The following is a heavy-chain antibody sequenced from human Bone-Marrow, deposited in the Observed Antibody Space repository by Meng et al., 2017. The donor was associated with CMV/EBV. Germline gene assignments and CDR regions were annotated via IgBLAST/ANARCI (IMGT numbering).Heavy chain of an antibody. Sequence: GFIFSNYWMHWVRQPPGKGPVWVSRISSDGSRTISVDSVKGRFTISRDNAKNTVYLQMDSLRAEDTAVYYCTTDWVGLLWFGEFPDYWGQGTLVTVSS. J-gene: IGHJ4*02. V-gene: IGHV3-74*01. CDR3: TTDWVGLLWFGEFPDY. CDR1: GFIFSNYW. D-gene: IGHD3-10*01. CDR2: ISSDGSRT.